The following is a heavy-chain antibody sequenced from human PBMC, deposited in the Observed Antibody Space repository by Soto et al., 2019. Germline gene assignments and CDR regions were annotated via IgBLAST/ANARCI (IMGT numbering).Heavy chain of an antibody. Sequence: SVKVSCKASGYTFTSYAMHWVRQAPGQRLEWMGWINAGNGNTKYSQKFQGRVTITRDTSASTAYMELSSLRSEDTAVYYCARDWGIAVDGNYDYWCQGNVVTAS. CDR3: ARDWGIAVDGNYDY. J-gene: IGHJ4*02. CDR2: INAGNGNT. CDR1: GYTFTSYA. V-gene: IGHV1-3*01. D-gene: IGHD6-19*01.